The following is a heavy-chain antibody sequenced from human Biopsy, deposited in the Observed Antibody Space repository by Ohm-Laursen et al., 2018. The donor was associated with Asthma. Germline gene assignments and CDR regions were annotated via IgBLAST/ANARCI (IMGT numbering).Heavy chain of an antibody. J-gene: IGHJ6*02. CDR2: FYYSGSD. D-gene: IGHD3-10*01. Sequence: TLSLTCTVPGGSVSTGSYYWSWIRQPPGKGLEWLGYFYYSGSDNYNPSLKSRVTISLDTSKNQFSLRLNSVTAADTAVYYCARGPNYHGSGRAPIGMDVWGQGTTVTVSS. V-gene: IGHV4-61*01. CDR3: ARGPNYHGSGRAPIGMDV. CDR1: GGSVSTGSYY.